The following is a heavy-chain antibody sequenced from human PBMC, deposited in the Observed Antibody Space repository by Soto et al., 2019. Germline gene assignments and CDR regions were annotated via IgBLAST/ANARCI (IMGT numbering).Heavy chain of an antibody. Sequence: EVQLVESGGGLIQPGGSVRLSCAASGFTWMHWVRQRPGKGMEWVSYISTRSTYTNYADSVKGRFTISRDNTKNSLYLQMDSLRVEDTAVYYCARDLAWKRGKVGRYYYGMDVWGQGTTVTVSS. V-gene: IGHV3-48*04. D-gene: IGHD1-1*01. J-gene: IGHJ6*02. CDR1: GFTW. CDR2: ISTRSTYT. CDR3: ARDLAWKRGKVGRYYYGMDV.